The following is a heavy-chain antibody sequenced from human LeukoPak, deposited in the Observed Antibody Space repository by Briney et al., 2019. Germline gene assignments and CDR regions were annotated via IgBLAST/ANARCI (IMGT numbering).Heavy chain of an antibody. CDR2: IYPGGSDT. CDR1: GFSFTSYW. Sequence: GESLKISCKGSGFSFTSYWIGWVRQMPGKGLEWMGIIYPGGSDTRYSPSFQGQVTISADKSISTAYLQWSSLKASDTAMYYCARLVVTAIHYYFDYWGQGTLVTVSS. CDR3: ARLVVTAIHYYFDY. D-gene: IGHD2-21*02. J-gene: IGHJ4*02. V-gene: IGHV5-51*01.